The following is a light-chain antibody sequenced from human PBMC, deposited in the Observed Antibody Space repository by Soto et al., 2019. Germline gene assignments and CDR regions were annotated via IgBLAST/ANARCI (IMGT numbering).Light chain of an antibody. CDR1: SSNIGINT. Sequence: QSVLTQPPSASETPGQRVTISCSGRSSNIGINTVDWFQQLPGTAPKLLIYNNSQRPSGVPDRFSGSKSGTSASLAISGLQSEDESDYYCAAWDDSLNGYVFGTGTKVTV. V-gene: IGLV1-44*01. CDR3: AAWDDSLNGYV. CDR2: NNS. J-gene: IGLJ1*01.